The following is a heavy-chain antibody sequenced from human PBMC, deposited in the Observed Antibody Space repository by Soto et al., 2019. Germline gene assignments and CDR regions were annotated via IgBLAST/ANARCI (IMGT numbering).Heavy chain of an antibody. CDR3: ASDGGVPRVI. Sequence: QVQLVESGGGVVQPGTSLRLSCAASGFTFSSYGMHWVRQAPGKGLEWVAVIWYDGSNKYYVDSVKGRFTISRDNSKNKLYLQMDSLIAEDTAVYYCASDGGVPRVIWGQGTMVTVSS. J-gene: IGHJ3*02. CDR2: IWYDGSNK. CDR1: GFTFSSYG. D-gene: IGHD2-15*01. V-gene: IGHV3-33*01.